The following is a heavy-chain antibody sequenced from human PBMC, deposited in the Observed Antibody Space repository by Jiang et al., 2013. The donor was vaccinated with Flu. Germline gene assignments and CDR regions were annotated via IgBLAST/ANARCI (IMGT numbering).Heavy chain of an antibody. D-gene: IGHD3-3*01. J-gene: IGHJ3*02. CDR1: GGTFSSYA. CDR3: ASRTRQTIFGVVINGRGAFDI. V-gene: IGHV1-69*04. CDR2: IIPILGIA. Sequence: EVKKPGSSVKVXCKASGGTFSSYAISWVRQAPGQGLEWMGRIIPILGIANYAQKFQGRVTITADKSTSTAYMELSSLRSEDTAVYYCASRTRQTIFGVVINGRGAFDIWGQGTMVTVSS.